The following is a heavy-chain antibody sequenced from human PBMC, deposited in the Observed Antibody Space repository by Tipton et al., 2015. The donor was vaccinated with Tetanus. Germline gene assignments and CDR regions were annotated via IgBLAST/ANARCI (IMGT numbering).Heavy chain of an antibody. V-gene: IGHV3-49*03. D-gene: IGHD6-25*01. CDR1: GFNFGDFA. CDR3: VSGSALGN. Sequence: SLRLSCSTSGFNFGDFAVSWFRQAPGKGLEWVGFVRSNTYGGTTDYAASAQGRFTISRDNAKNSLSLQMNSLRTDDTAIYYCVSGSALGNWGQGTLVTVSS. J-gene: IGHJ4*02. CDR2: VRSNTYGGTT.